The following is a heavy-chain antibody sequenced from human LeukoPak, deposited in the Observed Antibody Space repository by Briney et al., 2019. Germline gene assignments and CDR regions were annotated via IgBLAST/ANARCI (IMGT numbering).Heavy chain of an antibody. Sequence: ASVKVSCKTSGYTFTGYYLFWVRQPPGQGLEWMGWINPNSGGTNYAQKFQGRVTMTRDTSIRTAYMELSRLTSDDTAVYYCVRLYDWGRLDYWGQGTLVTVSS. CDR1: GYTFTGYY. CDR3: VRLYDWGRLDY. CDR2: INPNSGGT. J-gene: IGHJ4*02. V-gene: IGHV1-2*02. D-gene: IGHD3-9*01.